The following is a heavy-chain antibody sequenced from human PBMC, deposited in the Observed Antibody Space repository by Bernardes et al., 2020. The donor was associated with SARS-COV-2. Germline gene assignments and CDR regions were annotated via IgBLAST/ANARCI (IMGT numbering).Heavy chain of an antibody. V-gene: IGHV1-24*01. D-gene: IGHD2-2*01. CDR2: FDPEDGET. J-gene: IGHJ5*02. Sequence: ASVKVSCKVSGYTLTELSMHWVRQAPGKGLEWMGGFDPEDGETIYAQKFQGRVTMTEDTSTDTAYMELSSLRSEDTAVYYCVAVPGAIRWYWFDPWGQGTGVTVSA. CDR3: VAVPGAIRWYWFDP. CDR1: GYTLTELS.